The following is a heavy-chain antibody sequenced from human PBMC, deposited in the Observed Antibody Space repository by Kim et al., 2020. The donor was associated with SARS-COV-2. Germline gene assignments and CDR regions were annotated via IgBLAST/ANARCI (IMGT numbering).Heavy chain of an antibody. V-gene: IGHV3-23*01. CDR1: GFTFNNYA. CDR3: AKAPLGYCRGARCYPFDY. CDR2: VTGNGANT. J-gene: IGHJ4*02. Sequence: GGSLRLSCAASGFTFNNYAMSWVRQAPGKAMEWVSVVTGNGANTYYADSVKGRFTISRDNSKNTLSLQMNSLRVEDTALYYCAKAPLGYCRGARCYPFDYWGPGTLVTVSS. D-gene: IGHD2-2*01.